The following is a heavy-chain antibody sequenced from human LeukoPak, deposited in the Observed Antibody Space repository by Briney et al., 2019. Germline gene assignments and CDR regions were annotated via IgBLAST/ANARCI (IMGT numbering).Heavy chain of an antibody. D-gene: IGHD2-15*01. CDR2: ISWDGGST. CDR3: AKDIGGYCSGGSCYSGGAFDI. CDR1: GFTFSSYT. Sequence: GGSLRLSCAASGFTFSSYTMHWVRQAPGKGLEWVSLISWDGGSTYYADSVKGRFTISRDNSKNSLYLQMNSLRTEDTALYYCAKDIGGYCSGGSCYSGGAFDIWGQGTMVTVSS. J-gene: IGHJ3*02. V-gene: IGHV3-43*01.